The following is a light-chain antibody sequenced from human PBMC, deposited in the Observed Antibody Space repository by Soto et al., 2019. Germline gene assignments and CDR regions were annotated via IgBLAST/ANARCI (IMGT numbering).Light chain of an antibody. J-gene: IGLJ7*01. V-gene: IGLV2-14*01. CDR1: SSVVGGYNY. CDR2: EVS. Sequence: QSALTQPVSVSGSPGQSITISCTGTSSVVGGYNYVSWYQQHPGKAPKLMIYEVSNRPSGVSNRFSGSKSGNTASLTISGLQAEDEADYYCSSYTSSSTRVFGGGTQLTVL. CDR3: SSYTSSSTRV.